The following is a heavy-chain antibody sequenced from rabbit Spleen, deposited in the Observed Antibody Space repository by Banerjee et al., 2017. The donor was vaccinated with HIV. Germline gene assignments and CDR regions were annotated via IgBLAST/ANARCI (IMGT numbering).Heavy chain of an antibody. CDR3: GGGVYDDYVAYYFDL. CDR1: GFSFNSGYW. D-gene: IGHD2-1*01. CDR2: IYAAGSGEA. J-gene: IGHJ4*01. V-gene: IGHV1S45*01. Sequence: QQQLEESGGDLVKPEGSLTLTCTASGFSFNSGYWVCWVRQAPGKGLEWIACIYAAGSGEADPAYGKAGRFIVTNTSSTTVLLQMTSPTAADTATYCCGGGVYDDYVAYYFDLWAQGTLS.